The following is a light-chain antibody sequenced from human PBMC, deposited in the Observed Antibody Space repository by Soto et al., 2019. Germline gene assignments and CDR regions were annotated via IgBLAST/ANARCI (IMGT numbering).Light chain of an antibody. Sequence: DIQMTQSPSTLSASVGDRVTITCRASQNIITWLAWYQQKPGKAPKLLIYKASSLESGVPSRFSGSGSGTEFTLIINSLQPDDFATYSCQQYKNYQWTFGQGTKVEIK. CDR2: KAS. CDR1: QNIITW. V-gene: IGKV1-5*03. CDR3: QQYKNYQWT. J-gene: IGKJ1*01.